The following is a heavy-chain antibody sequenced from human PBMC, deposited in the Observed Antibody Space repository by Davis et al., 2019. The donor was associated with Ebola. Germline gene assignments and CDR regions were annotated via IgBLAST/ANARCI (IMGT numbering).Heavy chain of an antibody. Sequence: GESLKISCAASEFTFSSYGMHWVRQAPGKGLEWVAVISYDGSNKYYADSVKGRFTISRDNSKNTLYLQMNSLRAEDTAVYYRAKVLEMATILYFDYWGQGTLVTVSS. V-gene: IGHV3-30*18. CDR1: EFTFSSYG. CDR3: AKVLEMATILYFDY. CDR2: ISYDGSNK. D-gene: IGHD5-24*01. J-gene: IGHJ4*02.